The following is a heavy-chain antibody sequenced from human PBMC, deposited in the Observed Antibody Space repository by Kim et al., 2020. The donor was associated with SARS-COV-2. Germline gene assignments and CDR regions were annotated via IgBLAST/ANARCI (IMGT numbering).Heavy chain of an antibody. CDR3: AREYSSSSVWFDP. V-gene: IGHV6-1*01. Sequence: YAVPVKSTITITPDTSKNQFSLQLTSVTPEDTAVYYCAREYSSSSVWFDPWGKGTLVTVSS. J-gene: IGHJ5*02. D-gene: IGHD6-6*01.